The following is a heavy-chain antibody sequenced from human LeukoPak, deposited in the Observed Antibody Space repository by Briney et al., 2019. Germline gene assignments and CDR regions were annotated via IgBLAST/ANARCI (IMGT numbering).Heavy chain of an antibody. J-gene: IGHJ4*02. CDR1: GYTFTNYY. D-gene: IGHD3-9*01. Sequence: ASVKVSCKASGYTFTNYYMHWVRQAPGQGLEWMGWINPKSGGTNYAQKFQGRVTMTRDTSISTAYMELNRMSFDDTAVYYCVPSNSFDYYFDYWGQGTLVTVSS. CDR2: INPKSGGT. V-gene: IGHV1-2*02. CDR3: VPSNSFDYYFDY.